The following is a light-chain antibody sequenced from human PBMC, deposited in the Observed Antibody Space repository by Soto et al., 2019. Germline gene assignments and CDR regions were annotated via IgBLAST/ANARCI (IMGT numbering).Light chain of an antibody. CDR1: QDIGIY. CDR3: QRYNSVPVT. CDR2: SAS. Sequence: IQMTQSPSSLSASVGDRVTITCRASQDIGIYLAWYQQRPGTVPKLLIYSASTLQSGFPSRFSGSGSGIDFTLTISSLQPEDVATYYCQRYNSVPVTFGQGTRLEIK. J-gene: IGKJ5*01. V-gene: IGKV1-27*01.